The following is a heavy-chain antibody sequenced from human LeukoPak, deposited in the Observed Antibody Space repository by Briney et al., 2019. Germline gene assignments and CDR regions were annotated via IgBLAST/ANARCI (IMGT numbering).Heavy chain of an antibody. Sequence: SQTLSLTCTVSGGSISSYYWSWIRQPPGKGLEWIGYIYYSGSTNYNPSLKSRVTISVDTSKNQFSLKLSSVTAADTAVYYCARSPRDYDFWSGLSPYYFDYWGQGTLVTVSS. J-gene: IGHJ4*02. D-gene: IGHD3-3*01. CDR1: GGSISSYY. CDR3: ARSPRDYDFWSGLSPYYFDY. CDR2: IYYSGST. V-gene: IGHV4-59*01.